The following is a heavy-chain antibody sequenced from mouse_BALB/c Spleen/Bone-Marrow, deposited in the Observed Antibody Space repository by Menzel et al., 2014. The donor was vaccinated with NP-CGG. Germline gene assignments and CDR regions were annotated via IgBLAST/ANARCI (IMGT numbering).Heavy chain of an antibody. Sequence: EVKVVESGGGLVKPGGSLKLSCAASGFTFSSYTMSWVRQTPEKRLEWVATISSGGSYTYYPDSVKGRFTISRDNAKNTLYLQVSSLKSEDTAMYYCTRDPFYYGSSYAMDYWGQGTSVTVSS. V-gene: IGHV5-6-4*01. J-gene: IGHJ4*01. D-gene: IGHD1-1*01. CDR1: GFTFSSYT. CDR3: TRDPFYYGSSYAMDY. CDR2: ISSGGSYT.